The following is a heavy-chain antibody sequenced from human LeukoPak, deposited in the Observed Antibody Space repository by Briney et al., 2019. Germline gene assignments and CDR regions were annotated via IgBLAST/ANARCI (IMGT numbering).Heavy chain of an antibody. Sequence: PSETLSLTCAVYGGSFSGYYWSWIRQPPGKGLEWIGEINHSGSTNYNPSLKSRVTISVDTSKNQFSLKLSSVTAADTAVYYCARHLYGSGSYQRPRYNWFDPWGQGTLVTVSS. J-gene: IGHJ5*02. CDR3: ARHLYGSGSYQRPRYNWFDP. V-gene: IGHV4-34*01. CDR2: INHSGST. D-gene: IGHD3-10*01. CDR1: GGSFSGYY.